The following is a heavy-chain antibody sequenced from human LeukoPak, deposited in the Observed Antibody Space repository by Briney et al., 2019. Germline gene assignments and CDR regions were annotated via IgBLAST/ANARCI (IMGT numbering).Heavy chain of an antibody. V-gene: IGHV4-30-4*01. Sequence: SETLSLTCTVSGGSISSGDYYWSWIRQPPGKGLEWIGYIYYSGSTYYNPSLKSRVTISVDTSKNQFSLKLSSVTAADTAVYYCARNVDMREFDYWGQGTLVTVSS. D-gene: IGHD5-12*01. CDR2: IYYSGST. J-gene: IGHJ4*02. CDR1: GGSISSGDYY. CDR3: ARNVDMREFDY.